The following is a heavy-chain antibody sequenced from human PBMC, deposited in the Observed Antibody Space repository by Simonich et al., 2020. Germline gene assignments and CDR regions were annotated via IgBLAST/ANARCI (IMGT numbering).Heavy chain of an antibody. Sequence: QVQLVESGGGVVQPGRSLRLSCAASGFTFSSYAMHWVRQAPGKGLEWVADISYDGSNNYYADSVKGRFTISRDNSKNTLYLQMNSLRAEDTAVYYCARDGERYCGGDCYSYFDYWGQGTLVTVSS. D-gene: IGHD2-21*02. J-gene: IGHJ4*02. CDR3: ARDGERYCGGDCYSYFDY. CDR1: GFTFSSYA. V-gene: IGHV3-30*07. CDR2: ISYDGSNN.